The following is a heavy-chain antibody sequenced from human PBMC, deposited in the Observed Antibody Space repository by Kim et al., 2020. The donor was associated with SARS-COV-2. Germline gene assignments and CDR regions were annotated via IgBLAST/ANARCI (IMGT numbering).Heavy chain of an antibody. Sequence: SETLSLTCAVSGGSISGSNWWSWVRQPPGKGLEWIGEIYHTGLTNYNPSLKSRVTISMDTSMNQFSLRLSSVIAADTAVYYCARWGGEQWPTWTGPAYWG. V-gene: IGHV4-4*02. J-gene: IGHJ4*01. CDR1: GGSISGSNW. D-gene: IGHD6-19*01. CDR3: ARWGGEQWPTWTGPAY. CDR2: IYHTGLT.